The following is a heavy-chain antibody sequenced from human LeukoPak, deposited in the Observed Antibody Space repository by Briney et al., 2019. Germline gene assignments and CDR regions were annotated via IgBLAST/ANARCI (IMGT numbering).Heavy chain of an antibody. D-gene: IGHD3-9*01. CDR3: ARVGLSDILTGLEDY. J-gene: IGHJ4*02. V-gene: IGHV1-18*01. CDR1: GYTLTNYG. Sequence: GAPVKVSCKASGYTLTNYGISWVRQAPGQGLEWMGWINNYNGDTNYAQKLQGRVTMTTDTSTSTAYMELRSLRSDDTAVYYCARVGLSDILTGLEDYWGQGTLVTVSS. CDR2: INNYNGDT.